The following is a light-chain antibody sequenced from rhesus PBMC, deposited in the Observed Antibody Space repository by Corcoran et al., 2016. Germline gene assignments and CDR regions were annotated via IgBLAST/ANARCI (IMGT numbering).Light chain of an antibody. CDR2: KTS. J-gene: IGKJ1*01. CDR1: ENLNNY. Sequence: DIQLTQSPSSLSASVGDRVTITCRASENLNNYLHWYQQKPGKAPKLLISKTSNLQSGAPSRFSGSGPGTDYTFTLSSLQPEAFASDYCQHYYGTPWTFGQGTKVDIK. CDR3: QHYYGTPWT. V-gene: IGKV1-74*01.